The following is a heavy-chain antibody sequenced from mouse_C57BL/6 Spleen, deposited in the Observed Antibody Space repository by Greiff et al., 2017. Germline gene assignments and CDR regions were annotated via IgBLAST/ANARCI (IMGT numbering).Heavy chain of an antibody. J-gene: IGHJ3*01. CDR3: ARVVGSAWFAY. V-gene: IGHV5-16*01. Sequence: EVNLVESEGGLVQPGSSMKLSCTASGFTFSDYYMAWVRQVPEKGLEWVANINYDGSSTYYLDSLKSRFIISRDNAKNILYLQMSSLKSEDTATYYCARVVGSAWFAYWGQGTLVTVSA. CDR2: INYDGSST. CDR1: GFTFSDYY.